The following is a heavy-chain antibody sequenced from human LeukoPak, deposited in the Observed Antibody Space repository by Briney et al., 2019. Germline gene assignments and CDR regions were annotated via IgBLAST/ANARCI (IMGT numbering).Heavy chain of an antibody. V-gene: IGHV3-23*01. Sequence: GGPLRLSCAASGFTFSSYAMSWVRQAPGKGLEWVSAISGSGGSTYYADSVKGRFTVSRDNSENMLYLQMNSLRAEDTAVYYCAQDLSYIGLDNWGQGTLVTVSS. CDR3: AQDLSYIGLDN. CDR1: GFTFSSYA. J-gene: IGHJ4*02. CDR2: ISGSGGST. D-gene: IGHD2-15*01.